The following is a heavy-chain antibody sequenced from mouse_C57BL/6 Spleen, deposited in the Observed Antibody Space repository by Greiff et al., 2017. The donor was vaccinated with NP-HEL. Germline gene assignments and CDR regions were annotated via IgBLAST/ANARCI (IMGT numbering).Heavy chain of an antibody. CDR1: GYAFSSSW. CDR2: IYPGDGDT. J-gene: IGHJ2*01. CDR3: ARGPHYYGFDY. V-gene: IGHV1-82*01. Sequence: VHLVESGPELVKPGASVKISCKASGYAFSSSWMNWVKQRPGKGLEWIGRIYPGDGDTNYNGKFKGKATLTADKSSSTAYMQLSSLTSEDSAVYFCARGPHYYGFDYWGQGTTLTVSS. D-gene: IGHD1-2*01.